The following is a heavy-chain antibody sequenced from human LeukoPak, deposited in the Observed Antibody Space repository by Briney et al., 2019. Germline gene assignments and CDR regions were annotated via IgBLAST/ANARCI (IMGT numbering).Heavy chain of an antibody. CDR3: AKDVTTVPDWYFDL. CDR1: GFTFSSCA. V-gene: IGHV3-23*01. D-gene: IGHD4-17*01. Sequence: PGGSLRLSCAASGFTFSSCAMSWVRQAPGKGLEWVSAISGSGGGTYYADSVKGRFTISRDNSKNTLYLQMNSLRAEDTAVYYCAKDVTTVPDWYFDLWGRGTLVTVSS. CDR2: ISGSGGGT. J-gene: IGHJ2*01.